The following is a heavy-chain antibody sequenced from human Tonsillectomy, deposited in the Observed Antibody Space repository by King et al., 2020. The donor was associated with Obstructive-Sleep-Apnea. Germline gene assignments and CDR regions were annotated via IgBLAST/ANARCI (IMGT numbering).Heavy chain of an antibody. J-gene: IGHJ4*02. D-gene: IGHD2-21*02. CDR1: GFTFSSYA. V-gene: IGHV3-23*04. CDR3: AKLGYCGGDCSRPYYFDY. CDR2: ISGSGGST. Sequence: VQLVESGGGLVQPGGSLRLPCAASGFTFSSYAMSWVRQAPGKGLEWGSSISGSGGSTYYADSVKGRFTISRDNSKNTLYLQMNSLRAEETAVYYCAKLGYCGGDCSRPYYFDYWGQGTLVTVSS.